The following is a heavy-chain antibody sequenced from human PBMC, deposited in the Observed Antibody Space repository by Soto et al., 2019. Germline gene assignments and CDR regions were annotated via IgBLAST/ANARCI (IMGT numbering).Heavy chain of an antibody. CDR3: ARGSSYSCWNLQH. J-gene: IGHJ1*01. D-gene: IGHD1-1*01. Sequence: QVQLQQWGAGLLTPSETLSLTCAVSGGSFSGYFWSWIRQSPGKGLEWIGEITHSGSTNYNPSLQLPVTIAVDTCTTQFSLKVSSLTAASPSVSSCARGSSYSCWNLQHWGQCSPFTVSS. V-gene: IGHV4-34*01. CDR1: GGSFSGYF. CDR2: ITHSGST.